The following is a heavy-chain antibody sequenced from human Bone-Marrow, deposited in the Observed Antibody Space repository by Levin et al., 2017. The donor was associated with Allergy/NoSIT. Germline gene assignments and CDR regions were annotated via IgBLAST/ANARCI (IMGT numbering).Heavy chain of an antibody. CDR2: INHSGST. J-gene: IGHJ6*02. D-gene: IGHD2-15*01. CDR3: ASEDSTSSYGMDV. Sequence: TLSLTCAVYGGSFSGYYWSWIRQPPGKGLEWIGEINHSGSTNYNPSLKSRVTISVDTSKNQFSLKLSSVTAADTAVYYCASEDSTSSYGMDVWGQGTTVTVSS. CDR1: GGSFSGYY. V-gene: IGHV4-34*01.